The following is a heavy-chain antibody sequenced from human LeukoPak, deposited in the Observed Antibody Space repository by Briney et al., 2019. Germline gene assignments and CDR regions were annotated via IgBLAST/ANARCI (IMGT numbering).Heavy chain of an antibody. J-gene: IGHJ4*02. D-gene: IGHD5-12*01. CDR2: INQDGSEE. V-gene: IGHV3-7*01. Sequence: GGSLRLSCAASGFTFSHYWMTWVRQAPGKGLEWVAHINQDGSEEHYMDSVKARFTLSRDNAKHSLSLQMNSLRPEDSAVLYCVRDGGVSGYDLLDYWGQGTLVTVSS. CDR1: GFTFSHYW. CDR3: VRDGGVSGYDLLDY.